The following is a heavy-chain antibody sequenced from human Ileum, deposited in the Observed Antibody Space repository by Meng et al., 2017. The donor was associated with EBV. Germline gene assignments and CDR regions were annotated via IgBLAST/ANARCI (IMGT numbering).Heavy chain of an antibody. CDR1: GGSISLSTYY. V-gene: IGHV4-39*01. J-gene: IGHJ4*02. D-gene: IGHD3-3*01. Sequence: QLQLQAAGPGLVKPSXXLSLSCNVSGGSISLSTYYWGWIRQSPGRGLEWVASIYYSGSTYYNPSLQSRVTISVDTSKNQFSLKMNSVTAADTAVYYCAKTVGDFWSGGIDYWGQGTLVTVSS. CDR2: IYYSGST. CDR3: AKTVGDFWSGGIDY.